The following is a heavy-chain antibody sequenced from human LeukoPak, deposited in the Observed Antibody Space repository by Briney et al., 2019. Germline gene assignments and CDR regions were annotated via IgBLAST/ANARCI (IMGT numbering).Heavy chain of an antibody. CDR3: ARNKYYDIFTGYYRFFDY. J-gene: IGHJ4*02. D-gene: IGHD3-9*01. CDR1: GGSISSYY. Sequence: SETLSLTCTVSGGSISSYYWSWIRPPAGKGLEWIGRIYTSGSTNYNPSLKSRATMSVDTSKNHFSLKLSSVTAADTAVHYCARNKYYDIFTGYYRFFDYWGQGTLVTVSS. V-gene: IGHV4-4*07. CDR2: IYTSGST.